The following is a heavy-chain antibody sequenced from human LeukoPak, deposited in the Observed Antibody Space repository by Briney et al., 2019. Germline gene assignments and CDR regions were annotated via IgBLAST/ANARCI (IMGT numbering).Heavy chain of an antibody. CDR2: ISAYNGNT. CDR1: GYTFTSYG. J-gene: IGHJ1*01. Sequence: GASVKVSCKASGYTFTSYGMSWVRQAPGQGLEWMGWISAYNGNTNYAQKLQGRVTMTTDTSTSTAYMELRSLRSDDTAVHYCARVTGGDSSSWYRGWSRKAEYFQHWGQGTLVTVSS. D-gene: IGHD6-13*01. V-gene: IGHV1-18*01. CDR3: ARVTGGDSSSWYRGWSRKAEYFQH.